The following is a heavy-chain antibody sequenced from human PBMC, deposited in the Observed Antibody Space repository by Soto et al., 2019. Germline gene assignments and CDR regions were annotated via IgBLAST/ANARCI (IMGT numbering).Heavy chain of an antibody. D-gene: IGHD1-26*01. CDR1: GGSISVYY. V-gene: IGHV4-59*01. Sequence: SETLSLTCTISGGSISVYYWSWIRQSPRQGLGWIGYVYDNGRPYYSPSLKSRVTISADTSKNPISLKLTSATAADTAVYYCARGVGSSPPRDWGRGTLVTVSS. J-gene: IGHJ4*02. CDR2: VYDNGRP. CDR3: ARGVGSSPPRD.